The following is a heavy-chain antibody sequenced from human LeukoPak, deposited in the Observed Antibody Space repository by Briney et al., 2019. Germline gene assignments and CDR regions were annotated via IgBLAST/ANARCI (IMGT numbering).Heavy chain of an antibody. V-gene: IGHV3-15*01. CDR1: GLNFNNAW. D-gene: IGHD5-24*01. CDR3: AKFSAVYPGWSTVEMATTDFDY. Sequence: PGGSLRLSCATSGLNFNNAWMSWFRQAPGKGLEWVGRIKSKTDGGTSDYAAPVQGRFTISRDDSKNTLYLQMNSLRAEDTAVYYCAKFSAVYPGWSTVEMATTDFDYWGQGTLVTVSS. CDR2: IKSKTDGGTS. J-gene: IGHJ4*02.